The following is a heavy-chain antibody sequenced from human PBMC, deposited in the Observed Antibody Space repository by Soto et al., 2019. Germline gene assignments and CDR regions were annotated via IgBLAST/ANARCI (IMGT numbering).Heavy chain of an antibody. CDR3: GREVGDSSVDY. J-gene: IGHJ4*02. CDR2: INPSVGST. D-gene: IGHD6-19*01. CDR1: GYTFTHYY. V-gene: IGHV1-46*01. Sequence: QVQLVQSGAEVRKPGASVTVSCKASGYTFTHYYVYWGRQAPGQGLEWMGIINPSVGSTSYAQNFQGRVTLTRDTSTKTFYVDLSRMRLEDSAMYYCGREVGDSSVDYWGQGTLVSVSP.